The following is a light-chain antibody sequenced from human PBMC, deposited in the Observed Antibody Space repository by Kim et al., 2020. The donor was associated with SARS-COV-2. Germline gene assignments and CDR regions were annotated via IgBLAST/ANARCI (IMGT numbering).Light chain of an antibody. CDR3: QQLNSYPQT. J-gene: IGKJ1*01. CDR1: QGISSY. V-gene: IGKV1-9*01. CDR2: AAS. Sequence: DIQLTQSPSFLSASVGDRVTITCRASQGISSYLAWYQQKPGIAPKLLIYAASTLQSGVPSRFSGSGSGTEFTLTISSLQPEDFATYFCQQLNSYPQTFGQGTKVDIK.